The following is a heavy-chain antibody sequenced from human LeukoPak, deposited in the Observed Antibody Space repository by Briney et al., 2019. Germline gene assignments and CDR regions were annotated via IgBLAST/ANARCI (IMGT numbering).Heavy chain of an antibody. CDR2: ISKSGDHT. V-gene: IGHV3-23*01. CDR1: GLTFNNYA. J-gene: IGHJ6*02. Sequence: GGSLRLSCAVSGLTFNNYAMSWVRQAAGKGLEWVSAISKSGDHTYYAASAKGRFTIYRDNSKNTQYLQMNSLRAEDTAVYYCATSWGPDTSAFRWGRDGMGVWGQGTTVIVS. D-gene: IGHD3-16*01. CDR3: ATSWGPDTSAFRWGRDGMGV.